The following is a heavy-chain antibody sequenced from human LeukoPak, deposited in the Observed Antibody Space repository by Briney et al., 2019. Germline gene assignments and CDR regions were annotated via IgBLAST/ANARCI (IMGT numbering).Heavy chain of an antibody. CDR1: GFTFSSYA. Sequence: GGSLRLSCAASGFTFSSYAMSWVRQAPGRGLEWVSAISGSGGSTYYADSVKGRFTISRDNSKNTLYLQMNSLRAEDTAVYYCVGYYDSSGYYPRSGYYFDYWGQGTLVTVSS. J-gene: IGHJ4*02. CDR2: ISGSGGST. D-gene: IGHD3-22*01. CDR3: VGYYDSSGYYPRSGYYFDY. V-gene: IGHV3-23*01.